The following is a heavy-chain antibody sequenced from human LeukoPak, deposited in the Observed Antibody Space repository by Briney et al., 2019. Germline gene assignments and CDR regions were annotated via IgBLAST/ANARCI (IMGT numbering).Heavy chain of an antibody. Sequence: PGGSLRLSCAASGFTFSSYGMHWVRQAPGKGLEWVAVISYDGSNKYYADSVKGRFTVSRDNSKNTLYLQMNSLRAEDTAVYYCAISSGWANDAFDIWGQGTMVTVSS. CDR2: ISYDGSNK. V-gene: IGHV3-30*03. D-gene: IGHD6-19*01. CDR1: GFTFSSYG. CDR3: AISSGWANDAFDI. J-gene: IGHJ3*02.